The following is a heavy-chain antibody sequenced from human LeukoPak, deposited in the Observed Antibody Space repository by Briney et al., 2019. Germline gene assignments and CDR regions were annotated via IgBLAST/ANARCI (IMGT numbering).Heavy chain of an antibody. Sequence: PGASLRLSCAASGFTFSDHAMNWFRQTPGKGLEWVGFTRNQAYGGTTEYAASVKGRFTISRDNSKSIVYLQMNSLKVEDTGVYYCARASTWGRGIRVTVSS. CDR1: GFTFSDHA. CDR3: ARAST. J-gene: IGHJ5*02. CDR2: TRNQAYGGTT. V-gene: IGHV3-49*03.